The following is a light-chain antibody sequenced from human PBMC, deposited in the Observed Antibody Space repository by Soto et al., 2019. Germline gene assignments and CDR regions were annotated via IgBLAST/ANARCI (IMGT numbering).Light chain of an antibody. CDR2: DAS. Sequence: IGFSQSPATLSLSPGERATLSCRASQSVSAYLAWYQQKPGQAPRLLIFDASNRATGIPARFSGSGSGTDFTLTISSLDPEDFAVYYCQQRSNWPPLTFGQGTRLEIK. CDR1: QSVSAY. J-gene: IGKJ5*01. CDR3: QQRSNWPPLT. V-gene: IGKV3-11*01.